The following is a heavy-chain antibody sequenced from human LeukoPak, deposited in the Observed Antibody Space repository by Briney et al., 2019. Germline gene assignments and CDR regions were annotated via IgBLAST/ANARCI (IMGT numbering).Heavy chain of an antibody. V-gene: IGHV3-23*01. CDR1: GFTFSSYG. CDR2: ISGSGGST. CDR3: AKYYYVSSGYYEVYFDY. J-gene: IGHJ4*02. D-gene: IGHD3-22*01. Sequence: GGSLRLSCAASGFTFSSYGMHWVRQAPGKGLEWVSAISGSGGSTYYADSVKGRFTISRDNSKNTLYLQMNSLRAEDTAVYYCAKYYYVSSGYYEVYFDYWGQGTLVTVSS.